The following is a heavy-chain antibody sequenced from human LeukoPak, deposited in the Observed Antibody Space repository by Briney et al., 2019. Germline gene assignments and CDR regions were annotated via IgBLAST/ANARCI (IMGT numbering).Heavy chain of an antibody. J-gene: IGHJ4*02. CDR1: GFTFTSYS. Sequence: GSLRLSCAASGFTFTSYSMNWVRQAPGKGLEWVSYISGSGNTIDYADSVKGRFTISRDNAKNPVYLQMNSLRAEDTAVYYCARGDYDYVWGSYRLFDYWGQGTLVTVSS. CDR3: ARGDYDYVWGSYRLFDY. CDR2: ISGSGNTI. V-gene: IGHV3-48*04. D-gene: IGHD3-16*02.